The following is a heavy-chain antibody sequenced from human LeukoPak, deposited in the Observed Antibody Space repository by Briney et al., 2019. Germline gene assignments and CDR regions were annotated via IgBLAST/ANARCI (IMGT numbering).Heavy chain of an antibody. D-gene: IGHD3-3*01. J-gene: IGHJ4*02. CDR3: ARSTIFGVVISDY. CDR1: GFTVSSNY. Sequence: GGSLRLSCAASGFTVSSNYMSWVRQAPGKGLEWVSVIYSGGRTYYADSVEGRFTISRDNSKNTLYLQMNSLRAEDTALYYCARSTIFGVVISDYWGQGTLVTVSS. V-gene: IGHV3-66*01. CDR2: IYSGGRT.